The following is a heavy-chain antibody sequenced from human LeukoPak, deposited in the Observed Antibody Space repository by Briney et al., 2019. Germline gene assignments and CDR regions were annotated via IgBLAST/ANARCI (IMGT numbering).Heavy chain of an antibody. J-gene: IGHJ4*02. Sequence: SQTLSLTCAISGDSVSSNGVAWNWIRQSPSSGLEWLGRTYYSSKWYNDYAASVKPRILIHPDTSENQFSLQLNSVTPEDTAVYYCARGAASAFDYWGQGTLVTVSS. CDR1: GDSVSSNGVA. D-gene: IGHD5-18*01. CDR3: ARGAASAFDY. V-gene: IGHV6-1*01. CDR2: TYYSSKWYN.